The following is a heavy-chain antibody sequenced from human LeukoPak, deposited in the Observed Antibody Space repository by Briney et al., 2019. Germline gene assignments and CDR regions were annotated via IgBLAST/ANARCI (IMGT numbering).Heavy chain of an antibody. Sequence: PGGSLRLSCSAFGFTFTDYYIAWIRQAPGKGPEWISYISTSGSTTWYASSVKGRFTISRDNAKDSVDLQLGSLRVEDTAVYYCARDRQNKDFWSGGDYWGQGTLVTVSS. CDR1: GFTFTDYY. CDR2: ISTSGSTT. D-gene: IGHD3-3*01. V-gene: IGHV3-11*04. CDR3: ARDRQNKDFWSGGDY. J-gene: IGHJ4*02.